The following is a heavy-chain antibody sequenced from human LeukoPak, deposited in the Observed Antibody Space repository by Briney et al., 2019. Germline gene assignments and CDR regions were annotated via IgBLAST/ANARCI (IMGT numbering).Heavy chain of an antibody. CDR1: GFTFSDYY. CDR3: AREAYAFDI. J-gene: IGHJ3*02. CDR2: ISSSSSYI. Sequence: AGGSLRLSCAASGFTFSDYYMSWIRQAPGKGLEWVSSISSSSSYIYYADSVKGRFTISRDNAKNSLYLQMNSLRAEDTAVYYCAREAYAFDIWGQGTMVTVSS. V-gene: IGHV3-11*06.